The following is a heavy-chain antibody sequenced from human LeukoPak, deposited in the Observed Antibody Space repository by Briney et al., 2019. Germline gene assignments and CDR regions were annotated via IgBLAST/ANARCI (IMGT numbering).Heavy chain of an antibody. CDR2: IYTSGST. CDR1: GGSISSGSYY. Sequence: PSETLSLTCTVSGGSISSGSYYWSWIRQPAGKGLEWIGRIYTSGSTNYNPSLKSRVTISVDTSKNQFSLKLSSVTAADTAVYYCARGYCTNGVCYSCYYMDVWGKGTTVTVSS. CDR3: ARGYCTNGVCYSCYYMDV. J-gene: IGHJ6*03. D-gene: IGHD2-8*01. V-gene: IGHV4-61*02.